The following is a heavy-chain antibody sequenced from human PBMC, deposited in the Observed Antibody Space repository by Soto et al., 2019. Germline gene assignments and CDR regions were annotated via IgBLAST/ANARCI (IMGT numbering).Heavy chain of an antibody. D-gene: IGHD3-16*01. Sequence: ESGPTLVNPTQTLTLTCTVSGFSCIARVVGVGWIRQPPGKALEWLGIIYWNDDKRYSPSLKSRLTITKDTSKNQVVLTMTNMDPVDTATYYCAHSPWGAAPDYWGQGTLVTVSS. J-gene: IGHJ4*02. V-gene: IGHV2-5*01. CDR2: IYWNDDK. CDR3: AHSPWGAAPDY. CDR1: GFSCIARVVG.